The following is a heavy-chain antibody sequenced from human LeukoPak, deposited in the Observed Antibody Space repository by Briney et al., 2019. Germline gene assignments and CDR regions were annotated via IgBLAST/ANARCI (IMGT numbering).Heavy chain of an antibody. D-gene: IGHD5-12*01. J-gene: IGHJ4*02. Sequence: GGTLRLSCAVSGFTFYNYGMSWVRQAPGKGLEWVSAITASGAATYIADSVKGRFVISRDNSKNTLYLQMNSLRAEDTAVYFCAKDSLVATSHFDSWGRGTLATVSS. CDR2: ITASGAAT. CDR1: GFTFYNYG. V-gene: IGHV3-23*01. CDR3: AKDSLVATSHFDS.